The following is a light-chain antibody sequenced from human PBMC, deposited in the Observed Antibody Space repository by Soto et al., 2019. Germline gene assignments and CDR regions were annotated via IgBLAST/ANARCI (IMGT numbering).Light chain of an antibody. V-gene: IGLV1-44*01. Sequence: QSVLTQPPSAFGTPGQRVTISCSGSNSNIGSNTVSWYQHLPGTAPKVLIYSNNQRPSGVPDRFSGSKSGTSASLAISGLHSEDEGDYYCAAWDDSLNGYEVFGGGTKVTVL. CDR2: SNN. CDR1: NSNIGSNT. J-gene: IGLJ2*01. CDR3: AAWDDSLNGYEV.